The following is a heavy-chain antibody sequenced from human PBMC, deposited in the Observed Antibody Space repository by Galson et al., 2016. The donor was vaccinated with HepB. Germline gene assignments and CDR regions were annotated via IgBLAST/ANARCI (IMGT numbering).Heavy chain of an antibody. J-gene: IGHJ2*01. D-gene: IGHD5-18*01. CDR3: AKDPAAMAPYWYFDL. CDR2: XXASGGST. Sequence: SLRLSCAASGFIFSXYAMSWXRQAXXXGLXXVSTXXASGGSTYYADSVKGRFTISRDNSKNTVYLQMNSLRVEDTAVYYCAKDPAAMAPYWYFDLWGRGTLVTVSS. CDR1: GFIFSXYA. V-gene: IGHV3-23*01.